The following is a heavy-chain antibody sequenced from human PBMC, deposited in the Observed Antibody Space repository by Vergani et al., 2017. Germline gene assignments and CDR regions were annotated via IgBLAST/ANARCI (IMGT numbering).Heavy chain of an antibody. Sequence: QVQLQQWGGGLLKPSETLSLTCVVNGGSFTSYHWTWIRQSPGEGLEWVGDIDNTGRPDYNPSLKSRLTMSVDKSRNQFSLTLISVTATDTAIYFCARVNTETNGHLYYYDYMDVWGQGTAVTVS. CDR1: GGSFTSYH. D-gene: IGHD4-11*01. CDR2: IDNTGRP. J-gene: IGHJ6*03. V-gene: IGHV4-34*01. CDR3: ARVNTETNGHLYYYDYMDV.